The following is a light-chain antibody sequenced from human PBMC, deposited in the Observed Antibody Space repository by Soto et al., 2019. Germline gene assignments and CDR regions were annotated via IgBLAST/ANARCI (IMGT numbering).Light chain of an antibody. Sequence: SQMTQSPSTLSASIGDRVTITCRASETINNWLAWYQHKPGKAPKLLIYDAFSLESGVPSRFSGSASGTEFTLTISSLQPDDLATYYCQQYTSYSSTFGQGTKVEI. CDR2: DAF. V-gene: IGKV1-5*01. J-gene: IGKJ1*01. CDR1: ETINNW. CDR3: QQYTSYSST.